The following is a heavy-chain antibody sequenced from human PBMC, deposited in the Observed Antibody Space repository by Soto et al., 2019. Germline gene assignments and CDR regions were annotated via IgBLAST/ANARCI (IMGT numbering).Heavy chain of an antibody. J-gene: IGHJ4*02. V-gene: IGHV4-59*08. Sequence: SETLSLTCTVSGGSISSYYWSWIRQPPGKGLEWIGYIYYSGSTNYNPSLKSRVTISVDTSKNQFSLKLSSVTAADTAVYYCARGLLYSGYDEPYDYWGQGTLVTVSS. D-gene: IGHD5-12*01. CDR1: GGSISSYY. CDR3: ARGLLYSGYDEPYDY. CDR2: IYYSGST.